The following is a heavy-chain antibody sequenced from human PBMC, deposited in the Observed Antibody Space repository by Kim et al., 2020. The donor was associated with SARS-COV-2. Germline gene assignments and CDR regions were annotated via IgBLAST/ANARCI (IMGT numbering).Heavy chain of an antibody. J-gene: IGHJ4*02. CDR3: ARLSYYYGTPLDY. CDR1: GGSLSTYY. CDR2: INHSGST. Sequence: SETLSLTCAVYGGSLSTYYWSWIRQPPGKGLEWIGEINHSGSTNYNPSLKSRVTISVDTSKNQFSLKLSSVTAADTAVYYCARLSYYYGTPLDYWGQGTLVTVSS. D-gene: IGHD3-10*01. V-gene: IGHV4-34*01.